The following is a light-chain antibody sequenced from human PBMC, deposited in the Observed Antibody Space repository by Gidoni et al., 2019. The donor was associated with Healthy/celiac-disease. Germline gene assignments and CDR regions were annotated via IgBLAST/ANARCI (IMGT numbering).Light chain of an antibody. Sequence: EIQMTQSPSSLSASVGDRVTITCRASQGISNYLAWYQQKPGKVPTLLIYAASTLRSGVPSRFSGSGSGTDFTLTISSLQPEDVATYYCQKYNSAPPWTFGQGTKVEIK. CDR3: QKYNSAPPWT. CDR1: QGISNY. CDR2: AAS. V-gene: IGKV1-27*01. J-gene: IGKJ1*01.